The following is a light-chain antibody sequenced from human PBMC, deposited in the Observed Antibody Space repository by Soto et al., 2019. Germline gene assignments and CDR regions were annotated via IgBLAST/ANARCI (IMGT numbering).Light chain of an antibody. J-gene: IGLJ2*01. CDR2: DVN. CDR1: RSDIGSRNS. Sequence: QSVLTQPASVSGSLGQSITISCTGTRSDIGSRNSVSWYQHHPGKAPKLMSYDVNIRPSGVSHRFSGSKSGNAASLTISGLQAEDEADYSCASYTAASTMVFGGGTKVTV. CDR3: ASYTAASTMV. V-gene: IGLV2-14*03.